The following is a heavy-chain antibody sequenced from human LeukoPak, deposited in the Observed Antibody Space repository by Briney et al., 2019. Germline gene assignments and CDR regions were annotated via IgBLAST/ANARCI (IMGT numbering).Heavy chain of an antibody. J-gene: IGHJ3*02. CDR2: IYTSGNT. V-gene: IGHV4-61*02. CDR1: GDSISSGNYY. Sequence: SQTLPLTCTVSGDSISSGNYYWPWIRQPAGKGLEWIGRIYTSGNTNYNPSLKSQVTISMDTSKNQFSLNLNSVAAADTAVYYCARDRAGDSFDIWGQGTMVTVSS. D-gene: IGHD7-27*01. CDR3: ARDRAGDSFDI.